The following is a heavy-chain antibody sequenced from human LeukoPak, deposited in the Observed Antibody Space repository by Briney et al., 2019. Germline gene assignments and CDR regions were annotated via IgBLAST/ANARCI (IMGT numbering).Heavy chain of an antibody. CDR2: ISYDGSNK. Sequence: GGSLRLSCAASGFTFSSYAMHWVRQAPGKGLEWVAVISYDGSNKYYADSVKGRFTISRDNAKNSLYLQMNSLRAEDTAVYYCARERSDGDFHPFDYWGQGTLVTVSS. CDR3: ARERSDGDFHPFDY. CDR1: GFTFSSYA. D-gene: IGHD4-17*01. V-gene: IGHV3-30-3*01. J-gene: IGHJ4*02.